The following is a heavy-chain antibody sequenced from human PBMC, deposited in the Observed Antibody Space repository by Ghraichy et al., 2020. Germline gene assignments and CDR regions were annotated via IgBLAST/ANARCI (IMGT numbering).Heavy chain of an antibody. V-gene: IGHV3-48*01. CDR3: AASPEQGADCYYYYYGMDV. Sequence: GGSLRLSCAASGFTFSNYNMNWVRQAPGKGLEWISYISGSSSTIYYADSVKGRFTISRDNAKNSLYLQMNSLSAEDTAVYYCAASPEQGADCYYYYYGMDVWGQGTTVAVSS. J-gene: IGHJ6*02. CDR1: GFTFSNYN. D-gene: IGHD2-21*01. CDR2: ISGSSSTI.